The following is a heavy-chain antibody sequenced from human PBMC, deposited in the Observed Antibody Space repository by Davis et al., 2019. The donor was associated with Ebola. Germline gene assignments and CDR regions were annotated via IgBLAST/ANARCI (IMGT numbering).Heavy chain of an antibody. V-gene: IGHV4-59*08. J-gene: IGHJ4*02. CDR2: IHYSGST. CDR1: GGSISSYY. CDR3: ARGTGPVDY. Sequence: SETLSLTCTVSGGSISSYYWSWIRQPPGKGLEWIGYIHYSGSTNYNPSLKSRVTISVDTSKNQFSLKLSSVTVADTAVYYCARGTGPVDYWGQGTLVTVSS. D-gene: IGHD1-14*01.